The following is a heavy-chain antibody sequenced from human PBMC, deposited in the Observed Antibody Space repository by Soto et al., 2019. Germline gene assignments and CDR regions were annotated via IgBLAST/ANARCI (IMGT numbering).Heavy chain of an antibody. CDR2: INEDGSEK. Sequence: GGSLRLSCAASGFRFSLFWMSWVRQTPGKGLEWVANINEDGSEKFFADSVKGRFTISRDNAKNSLSLQMNSLTADDTAVYYCARTGWSQSSYYFDYWGPGTLVTVSS. D-gene: IGHD3-16*01. V-gene: IGHV3-7*03. CDR3: ARTGWSQSSYYFDY. J-gene: IGHJ4*02. CDR1: GFRFSLFW.